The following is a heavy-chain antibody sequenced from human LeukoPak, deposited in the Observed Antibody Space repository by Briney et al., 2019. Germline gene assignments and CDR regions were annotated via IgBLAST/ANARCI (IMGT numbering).Heavy chain of an antibody. Sequence: NRGESLKISCKASGYMFTTYWIGWVRQMPGKGLEWMGIVYPDDSATKYRPSFQGQVIMSADKSRGTVYLQWTSLKASDTAMYYCARHRDRAGTSFDLWGQGTLVTVSS. J-gene: IGHJ5*02. CDR1: GYMFTTYW. V-gene: IGHV5-51*01. CDR2: VYPDDSAT. CDR3: ARHRDRAGTSFDL. D-gene: IGHD6-19*01.